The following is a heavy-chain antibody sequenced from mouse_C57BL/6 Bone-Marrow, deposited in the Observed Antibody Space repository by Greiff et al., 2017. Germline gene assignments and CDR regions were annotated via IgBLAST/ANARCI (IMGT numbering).Heavy chain of an antibody. CDR2: IYPGDGDT. V-gene: IGHV1-82*01. J-gene: IGHJ1*03. Sequence: VQLQQSGPELVKPGASVKISCKASGYAFSSSWMNWVKQRPGKGLEWIGRIYPGDGDTNYNGKFKGKATLTADKSSSTAYMQLSSLTSEDSAVYFCARDHSGYGSSYGWYFDVWGTGTTVTVSS. CDR1: GYAFSSSW. CDR3: ARDHSGYGSSYGWYFDV. D-gene: IGHD1-1*01.